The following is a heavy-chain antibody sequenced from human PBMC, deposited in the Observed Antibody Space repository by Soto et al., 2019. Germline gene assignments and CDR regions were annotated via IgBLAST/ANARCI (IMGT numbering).Heavy chain of an antibody. CDR2: IYYSGST. D-gene: IGHD3-9*01. V-gene: IGHV4-59*01. J-gene: IGHJ3*02. Sequence: PSETLSLTCTVSGGSISSYYWSWIRQPPGKGLEWIGYIYYSGSTNYNPSLKSRVTISVDTSKNQFSLKLSSVTAADTAVYYCARHSFFGGYFDFIWGQGTMVTVSS. CDR3: ARHSFFGGYFDFI. CDR1: GGSISSYY.